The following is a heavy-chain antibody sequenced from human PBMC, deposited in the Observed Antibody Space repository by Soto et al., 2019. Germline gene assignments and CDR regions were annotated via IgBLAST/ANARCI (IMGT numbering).Heavy chain of an antibody. D-gene: IGHD6-19*01. J-gene: IGHJ6*02. Sequence: EVQLVESGGGLIQPGGSLRLSCAASGFTVSSNYMSWVRQAPGKGLEWVSVIYSGGSTYYADSVKGRFTISRDNSKNTLYLQMNSLRTDDTAVYYCARGAGWALYYYYGMDVWGQGTTVTVSS. V-gene: IGHV3-53*01. CDR1: GFTVSSNY. CDR3: ARGAGWALYYYYGMDV. CDR2: IYSGGST.